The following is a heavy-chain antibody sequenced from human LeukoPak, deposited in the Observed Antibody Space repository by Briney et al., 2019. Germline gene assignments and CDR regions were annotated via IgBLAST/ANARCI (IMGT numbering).Heavy chain of an antibody. Sequence: PGGSLRLSCAASGFTFSDYYMSWLRQAPGKGLEWVSYISSNGSTIYYADSVKGRFTISRDNAKNSLYLQMNSLRAEDTAVYYCARVISSWSSGGGWFDPWGQGTLVTVSS. V-gene: IGHV3-11*01. CDR3: ARVISSWSSGGGWFDP. CDR1: GFTFSDYY. CDR2: ISSNGSTI. D-gene: IGHD6-6*01. J-gene: IGHJ5*02.